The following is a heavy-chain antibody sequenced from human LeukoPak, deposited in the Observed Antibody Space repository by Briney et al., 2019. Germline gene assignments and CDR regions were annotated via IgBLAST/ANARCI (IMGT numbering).Heavy chain of an antibody. J-gene: IGHJ4*02. CDR3: TRVSIHGDSDY. CDR1: GGSINDYY. Sequence: SETLSLTCTVSGGSINDYYWSWIRQSPGKGLEWIGYIYDTGRTKYNPSVQSRVTISVDTSKNQFSLNLRSVTSADTAVYFCTRVSIHGDSDYWGQGTLVTVSS. CDR2: IYDTGRT. V-gene: IGHV4-59*01.